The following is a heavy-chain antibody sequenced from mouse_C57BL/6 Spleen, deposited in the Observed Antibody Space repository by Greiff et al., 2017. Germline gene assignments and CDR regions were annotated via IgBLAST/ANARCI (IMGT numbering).Heavy chain of an antibody. CDR1: GYTFTSYW. J-gene: IGHJ4*01. D-gene: IGHD4-1*01. CDR3: ARSNGSYAMDY. Sequence: VQLQQPGAELVMPGASVKLSCKASGYTFTSYWMHWVKQRPGQGLEWIGEIDPSDSYTNYNQKFKGKSTLTVAKSSSTAYMQLSSLTSEDSAVYYCARSNGSYAMDYWGQGTSVTVSS. V-gene: IGHV1-69*01. CDR2: IDPSDSYT.